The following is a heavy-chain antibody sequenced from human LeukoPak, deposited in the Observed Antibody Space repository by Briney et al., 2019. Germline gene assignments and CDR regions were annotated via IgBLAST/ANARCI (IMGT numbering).Heavy chain of an antibody. Sequence: SETLSLTCAVSGGSISSYYWSWIRQPPGKGLEWIGYIYYSGSTNYNPSLKSRVTISVDTSKNQFSLKLSSVTAADTAVYYCARDPGGGYSSSWYGDYYYYMDVWGKGTTVTVSS. CDR2: IYYSGST. D-gene: IGHD6-13*01. CDR1: GGSISSYY. CDR3: ARDPGGGYSSSWYGDYYYYMDV. J-gene: IGHJ6*03. V-gene: IGHV4-59*01.